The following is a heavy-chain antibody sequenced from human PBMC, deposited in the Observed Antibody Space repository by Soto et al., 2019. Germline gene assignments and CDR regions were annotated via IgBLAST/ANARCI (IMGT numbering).Heavy chain of an antibody. Sequence: QVQLVQSGAEVKKPGSSVKVSCKASGGTFSSYAISWVRQAPGQGLEWMGGIIPIFGTANYAQKFQGRVTITADESTSTAHMERSSLSSEDTAVYFFAREGGSSSGYFGLWGRGTLVTVSS. CDR1: GGTFSSYA. CDR2: IIPIFGTA. CDR3: AREGGSSSGYFGL. J-gene: IGHJ2*01. D-gene: IGHD6-6*01. V-gene: IGHV1-69*01.